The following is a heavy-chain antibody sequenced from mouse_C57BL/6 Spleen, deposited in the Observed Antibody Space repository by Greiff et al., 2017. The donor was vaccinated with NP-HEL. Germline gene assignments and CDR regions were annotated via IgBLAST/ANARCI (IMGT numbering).Heavy chain of an antibody. V-gene: IGHV5-4*01. CDR1: GFTFSSYA. J-gene: IGHJ3*01. CDR2: ISDGGSYT. CDR3: ARDRRGFAY. Sequence: EVQGVESGGGLVKPGGSLKLSCAASGFTFSSYAMSWVRQTPEKRLEWVATISDGGSYTYYPDKVKGRFTISRDNAKNNLYLQMSHLKSEDTAMYYCARDRRGFAYWGQGTLVTVSA.